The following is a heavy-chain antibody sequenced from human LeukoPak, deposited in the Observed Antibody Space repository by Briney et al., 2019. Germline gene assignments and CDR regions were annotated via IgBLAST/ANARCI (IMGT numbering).Heavy chain of an antibody. V-gene: IGHV4-61*01. CDR2: IYYTGNT. CDR3: VRGTNYYGSGDY. D-gene: IGHD3-10*01. CDR1: GGSVSSGTYY. J-gene: IGHJ4*02. Sequence: SGTLSLTCTVSGGSVSSGTYYWSWIRQPPGKGLEWIGHIYYTGNTHCVPSLKSRVTMSVDTPKNQFSLKLTSVTAADTAVYYCVRGTNYYGSGDYWGQGTLVTVSS.